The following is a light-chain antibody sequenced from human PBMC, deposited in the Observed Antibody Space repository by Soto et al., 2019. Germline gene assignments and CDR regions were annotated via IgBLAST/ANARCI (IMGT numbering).Light chain of an antibody. CDR3: MQALQTPIT. J-gene: IGKJ5*01. V-gene: IGKV2-28*01. CDR1: QSLLHSNGNTY. CDR2: LSS. Sequence: DIVLTQSPLSLPVTPGEPASISCRSSQSLLHSNGNTYLNWYLQRPGQSPQLLMYLSSIRASVVPDRFSSTESGTDFTLKISIVEGEDVGVYYCMQALQTPITFGQAKRLAIK.